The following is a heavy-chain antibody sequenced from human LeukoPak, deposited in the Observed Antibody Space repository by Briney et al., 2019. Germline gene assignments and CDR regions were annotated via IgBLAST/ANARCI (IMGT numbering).Heavy chain of an antibody. CDR1: GGSFSGYY. Sequence: SETLSLTCAVYGGSFSGYYWSWIRQPPGKGPEWIGEINHSGSTNYNPSLKSRVTISVDTSKNQFSLKLSSVTAADTAVYYCAGEKVPFGLYYYYYGMDVWGQGTTVTVSS. CDR2: INHSGST. D-gene: IGHD3-16*01. CDR3: AGEKVPFGLYYYYYGMDV. V-gene: IGHV4-34*01. J-gene: IGHJ6*02.